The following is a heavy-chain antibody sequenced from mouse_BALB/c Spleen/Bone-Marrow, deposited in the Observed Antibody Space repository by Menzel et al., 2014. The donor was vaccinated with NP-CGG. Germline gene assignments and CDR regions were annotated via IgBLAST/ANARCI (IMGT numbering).Heavy chain of an antibody. CDR3: ARLGTTAVPDY. D-gene: IGHD1-1*01. Sequence: EVQLQGSGPELVKPGASVKVSCKASGYAFTNYNMYWVKQSHGKSLEWIGYNDPYSGGTNYNQKFKGKATLTVDKSSSTAYMHLNSLTSEDSAVYYCARLGTTAVPDYWGQGTTLTVSS. CDR1: GYAFTNYN. V-gene: IGHV1S135*01. J-gene: IGHJ2*01. CDR2: NDPYSGGT.